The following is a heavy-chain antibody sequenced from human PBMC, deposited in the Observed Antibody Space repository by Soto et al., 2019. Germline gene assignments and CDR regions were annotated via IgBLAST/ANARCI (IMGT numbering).Heavy chain of an antibody. CDR1: GGSISRYD. CDR2: IYSSGAT. CDR3: ARDHSSGWVNWFDP. Sequence: SETLSLTCTVSGGSISRYDWSWIRQVPGKKLEWIGYIYSSGATNYNPSLKSRVTMSRDTSKNQFSLKLSSVTTADTAVYYCARDHSSGWVNWFDPWGQGTLVTVSS. V-gene: IGHV4-59*01. J-gene: IGHJ5*02. D-gene: IGHD3-22*01.